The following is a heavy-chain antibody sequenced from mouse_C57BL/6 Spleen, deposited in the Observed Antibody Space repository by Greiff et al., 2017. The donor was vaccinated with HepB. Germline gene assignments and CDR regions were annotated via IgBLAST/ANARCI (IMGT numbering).Heavy chain of an antibody. CDR3: ARDIYYDYDGGYLVY. D-gene: IGHD2-4*01. J-gene: IGHJ2*01. Sequence: DVQLVESEGGLVQPGSSMKLSCTASGFTFSDYYMAWVRQVPEKGLDWVANINYDGSSTYYLDSLKSRFIISRDNAQNILYLQMSSLKSEDTATYYWARDIYYDYDGGYLVYWGQGTTLTVSS. V-gene: IGHV5-16*01. CDR1: GFTFSDYY. CDR2: INYDGSST.